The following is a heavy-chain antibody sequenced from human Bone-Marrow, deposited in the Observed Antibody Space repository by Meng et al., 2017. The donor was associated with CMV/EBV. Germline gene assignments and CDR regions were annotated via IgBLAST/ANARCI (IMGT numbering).Heavy chain of an antibody. D-gene: IGHD4-11*01. CDR1: GFTFDDYG. J-gene: IGHJ6*02. Sequence: GGSLRLSCAASGFTFDDYGMSWVRQAPGKGLEWVSGINWSGVRTGYADSVKGRFTISRDNSKNTLYLQMNSLRAEDTAVYYCAKSLRLRNGPKYSNYVGGADYYYGMDVWGQGTTVTVSS. CDR2: INWSGVRT. V-gene: IGHV3-20*04. CDR3: AKSLRLRNGPKYSNYVGGADYYYGMDV.